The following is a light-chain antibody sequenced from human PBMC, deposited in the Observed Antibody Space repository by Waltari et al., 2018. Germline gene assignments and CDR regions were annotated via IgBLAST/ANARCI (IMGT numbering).Light chain of an antibody. CDR2: SNN. V-gene: IGLV1-44*01. CDR1: SSNIGSNT. J-gene: IGLJ1*01. Sequence: QSVLTQPPSASGTPGQRVTISCSGSSSNIGSNTVNWYQQLPRTAPKLLIYSNNQPPSGVPDRFSGSKSGTSAPLAISGLQSEDEADYYCATWDDSLNAYVFGTGTKVTVL. CDR3: ATWDDSLNAYV.